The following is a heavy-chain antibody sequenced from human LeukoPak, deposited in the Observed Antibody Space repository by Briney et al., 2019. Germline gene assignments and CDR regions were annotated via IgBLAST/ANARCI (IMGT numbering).Heavy chain of an antibody. CDR3: ASQYYDILTGYYHSFDC. CDR1: GFTFSSYE. V-gene: IGHV3-48*03. CDR2: ISNSGSTI. Sequence: PGGSLRLSCAASGFTFSSYEMNWVRQAPGKGLEWVSYISNSGSTIYYADSVKGRFTISRDNAKNSLYLQMNSLRAEDTAVYYCASQYYDILTGYYHSFDCWGQGTLVTVSS. D-gene: IGHD3-9*01. J-gene: IGHJ4*02.